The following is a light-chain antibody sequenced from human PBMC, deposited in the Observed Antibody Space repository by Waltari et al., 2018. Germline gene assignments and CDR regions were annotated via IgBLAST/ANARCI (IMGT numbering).Light chain of an antibody. CDR2: DDS. CDR1: ALPKKH. CDR3: DSAVISSTQRV. J-gene: IGLJ3*02. Sequence: SYELTQPPSVSVSPGQTARNTCSGDALPKKHAYWDQQNSGQAPVLVIYDDSKRPSGIPGRFSASTTGTMATLSISGAQVEEEAVYYCDSAVISSTQRVFGGGTMLTVL. V-gene: IGLV3-10*01.